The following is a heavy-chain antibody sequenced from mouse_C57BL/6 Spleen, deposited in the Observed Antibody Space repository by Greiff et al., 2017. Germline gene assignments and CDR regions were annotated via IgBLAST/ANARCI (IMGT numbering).Heavy chain of an antibody. V-gene: IGHV1-52*01. Sequence: QVQLQQPGAELVRPGSSVKLSCKASGYTFTGYWMHWVKQRPIQGLEWIGNIDPSDSETHYNQKFKDKATLTVDKSSSTAYMQLSSLTSEDSAVYYCAREGDGYFAYWGQGTLVTVSA. CDR1: GYTFTGYW. CDR3: AREGDGYFAY. CDR2: IDPSDSET. D-gene: IGHD2-3*01. J-gene: IGHJ3*01.